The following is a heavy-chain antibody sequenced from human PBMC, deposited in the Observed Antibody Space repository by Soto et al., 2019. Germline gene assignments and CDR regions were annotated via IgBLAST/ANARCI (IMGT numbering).Heavy chain of an antibody. D-gene: IGHD4-17*01. V-gene: IGHV3-23*01. CDR1: GFTFSSYA. CDR2: ISGSGGST. Sequence: PGGSLRLSCAASGFTFSSYAMSWVRQAPGKGLEWVSAISGSGGSTYYADSVKGRFTISRDNSKNTLYLQMNSLRAEDTAVYYCARAVTSYYYYYYMDVWGKGTTVTVSS. CDR3: ARAVTSYYYYYYMDV. J-gene: IGHJ6*03.